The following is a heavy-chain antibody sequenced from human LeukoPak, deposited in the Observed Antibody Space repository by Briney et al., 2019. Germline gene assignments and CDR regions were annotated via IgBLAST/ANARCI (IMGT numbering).Heavy chain of an antibody. CDR2: IYYSGST. CDR3: ARHGNWGLYYFDY. V-gene: IGHV4-39*01. Sequence: SETLSLTCTVSGGSISSYYWGWIRQPPGKGLEWIGSIYYSGSTYYNPSLKSRVTISVDTSKNQFSLKLSSVTAADTAVYYCARHGNWGLYYFDYWGQGALVTVSS. CDR1: GGSISSYY. J-gene: IGHJ4*02. D-gene: IGHD7-27*01.